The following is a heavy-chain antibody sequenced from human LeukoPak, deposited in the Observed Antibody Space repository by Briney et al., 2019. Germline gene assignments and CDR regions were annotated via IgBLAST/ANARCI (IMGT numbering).Heavy chain of an antibody. CDR3: ARTSVPAAMDY. D-gene: IGHD2-2*01. J-gene: IGHJ4*02. V-gene: IGHV4-39*07. CDR1: GGSISSSSYY. Sequence: SETLSLTCTVSGGSISSSSYYWGWIRQPPGKGLEWIGSIYYSGSTYYNPSLKSRLTISVDRSKSQFSLRLNFVTAADTAVYYCARTSVPAAMDYWGQGTLVTVSS. CDR2: IYYSGST.